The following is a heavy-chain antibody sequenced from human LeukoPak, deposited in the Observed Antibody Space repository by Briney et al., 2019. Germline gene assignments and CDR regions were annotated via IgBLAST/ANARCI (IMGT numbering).Heavy chain of an antibody. J-gene: IGHJ4*02. CDR1: GYSISSGYY. CDR2: IYHSGST. V-gene: IGHV4-38-2*02. D-gene: IGHD1-26*01. Sequence: SSETLSLTCTVSGYSISSGYYWAWIRQPPGKGLEWIGNIYHSGSTYYNPSLKSRVTISVDTSKNQFSLQLTSVTAADTAVYYCARTTDWELSDFDYWGQGTLVTVSS. CDR3: ARTTDWELSDFDY.